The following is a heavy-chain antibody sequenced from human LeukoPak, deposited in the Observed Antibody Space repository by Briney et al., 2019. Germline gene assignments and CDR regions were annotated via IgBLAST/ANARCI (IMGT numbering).Heavy chain of an antibody. V-gene: IGHV3-21*01. CDR3: ARDWASSISCYVY. CDR2: ISSSGNYI. J-gene: IGHJ4*02. D-gene: IGHD2-2*01. Sequence: GGSLRLSCAASGFTFSSYSMNWVRQAPGKGLEWVASISSSGNYIYYADSVKGRFTISRDNAKNSLYLQMNSLRGEDTAVYYCARDWASSISCYVYWGQGTLVTVSS. CDR1: GFTFSSYS.